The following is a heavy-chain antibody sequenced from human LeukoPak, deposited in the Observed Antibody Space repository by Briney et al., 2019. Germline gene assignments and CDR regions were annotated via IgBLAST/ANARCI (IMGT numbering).Heavy chain of an antibody. V-gene: IGHV1-69*13. Sequence: ASVKVSCKASGGTFSSYAISWVRQAPGQGLEWMGGIIPIFGTANYAQKFQGRVTITADESTSTAYMELSSLRSEDTAVYYCARYCSSTSCYNAYYYGMVVWGQGTTVTVSS. CDR3: ARYCSSTSCYNAYYYGMVV. CDR1: GGTFSSYA. J-gene: IGHJ6*02. D-gene: IGHD2-2*02. CDR2: IIPIFGTA.